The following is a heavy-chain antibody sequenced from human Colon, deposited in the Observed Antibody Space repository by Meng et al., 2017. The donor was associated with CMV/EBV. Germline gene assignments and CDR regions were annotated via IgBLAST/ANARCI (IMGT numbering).Heavy chain of an antibody. V-gene: IGHV3-7*01. CDR1: GFTFTTFW. CDR2: IKEDGTGQ. CDR3: ARGPMIAEGV. Sequence: GESLKISCAASGFTFTTFWMTWVRQAPGKGLEWVANIKEDGTGQWYVDSVKGRFTISRDESTNTLFLQMNSLQLEDTALYYCARGPMIAEGVWGLGMLVTVSS. J-gene: IGHJ4*02. D-gene: IGHD2-21*01.